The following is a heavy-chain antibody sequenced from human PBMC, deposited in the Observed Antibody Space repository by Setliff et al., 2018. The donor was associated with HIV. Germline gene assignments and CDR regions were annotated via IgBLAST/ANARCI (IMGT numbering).Heavy chain of an antibody. J-gene: IGHJ3*02. CDR3: AREPRTTMIRNAFDI. D-gene: IGHD3-22*01. V-gene: IGHV4-38-2*02. Sequence: SETLSLTCPVSGYSISSGYYWGWIRQPPGKGLEWIANIYHSGSTYYNPSLKSRVTISLDPSKNHFSLKLSSVTAADTAVYYCAREPRTTMIRNAFDIWGQGTMVTVSS. CDR2: IYHSGST. CDR1: GYSISSGYY.